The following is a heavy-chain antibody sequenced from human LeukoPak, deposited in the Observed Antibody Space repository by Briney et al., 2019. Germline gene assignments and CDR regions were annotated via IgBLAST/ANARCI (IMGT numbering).Heavy chain of an antibody. Sequence: ASVKVSCKASGYTFTKFDINWVRQATGQGLEWMGWVNLKSGYTGYAQKFQGRLTITRDTSASTAYMELSSLRSEDTAMYYCARDGGVGATIWLDPWGQGTLVTVSS. CDR1: GYTFTKFD. CDR2: VNLKSGYT. D-gene: IGHD1-26*01. J-gene: IGHJ5*02. CDR3: ARDGGVGATIWLDP. V-gene: IGHV1-8*03.